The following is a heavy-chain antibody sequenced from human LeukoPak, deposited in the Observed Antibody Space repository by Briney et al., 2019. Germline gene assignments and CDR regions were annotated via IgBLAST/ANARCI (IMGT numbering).Heavy chain of an antibody. CDR1: GITFSTFG. CDR2: ISHSSIYI. Sequence: GGSLRLSCAASGITFSTFGFNWVRQAPGKGLEWVSSISHSSIYISYADSVKGRFTISRDNARNSLYLQMNSLRAEDSAVYYCARGYYYDSSAAYWGQGTLVTVSS. J-gene: IGHJ4*02. V-gene: IGHV3-21*01. D-gene: IGHD3-22*01. CDR3: ARGYYYDSSAAY.